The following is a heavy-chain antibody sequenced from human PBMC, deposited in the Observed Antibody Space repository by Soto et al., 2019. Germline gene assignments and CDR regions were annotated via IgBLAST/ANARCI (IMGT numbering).Heavy chain of an antibody. CDR2: IIPIFGTA. Sequence: GASVKVSCKASGGTFSSYAISWLRQAPGQGLEWMGGIIPIFGTANYAQKFQGRVTITADESTSTAYMELSSLRSEDTAVYYCARAFVVTAIQDYFDYWGQGTLVTVSS. D-gene: IGHD2-21*02. CDR1: GGTFSSYA. V-gene: IGHV1-69*13. J-gene: IGHJ4*02. CDR3: ARAFVVTAIQDYFDY.